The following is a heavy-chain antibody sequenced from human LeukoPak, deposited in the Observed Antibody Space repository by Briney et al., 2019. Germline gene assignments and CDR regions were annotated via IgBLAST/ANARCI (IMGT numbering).Heavy chain of an antibody. CDR1: GFAFSTYA. Sequence: GGSLRLSCATSGFAFSTYAMSWVRQAPGKGLEWVSGISGSGVNTYYADSVKGRFTVSRDSSKNTLYLQMNSLTAEDTAVYFCAKDEPHYYDRSYWGQGTLITVSS. D-gene: IGHD3-16*01. CDR3: AKDEPHYYDRSY. V-gene: IGHV3-23*01. J-gene: IGHJ4*02. CDR2: ISGSGVNT.